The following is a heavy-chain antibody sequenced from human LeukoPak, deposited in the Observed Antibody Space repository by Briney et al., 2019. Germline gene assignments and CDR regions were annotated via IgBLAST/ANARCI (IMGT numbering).Heavy chain of an antibody. CDR1: GFTFLNYA. J-gene: IGHJ4*02. V-gene: IGHV3-23*01. Sequence: GGSLRLSCEASGFTFLNYAMSWVRQAPGKGLQWVSGISGRDDTTYYTDSPEGSTYYTNSAEGRFTISRDNSKNTVYLQIDSLGVEDAAVYYCAKCMSATGVCLNFDSWGQGILVTVSS. D-gene: IGHD2-21*02. CDR3: AKCMSATGVCLNFDS. CDR2: ISGRDDTTYYTDSPEGST.